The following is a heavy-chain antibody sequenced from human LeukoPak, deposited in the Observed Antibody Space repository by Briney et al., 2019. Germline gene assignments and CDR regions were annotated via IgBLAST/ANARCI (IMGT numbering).Heavy chain of an antibody. CDR2: INHSGST. J-gene: IGHJ4*02. V-gene: IGHV4-34*01. CDR1: GGSFSGYY. Sequence: PSETLSLTCAVYGGSFSGYYWSWIRQPPGKGLEWIGEINHSGSTNYNPSLKSRVTISVDTSKNQFSLKLSSVTAADTAVYYCARAHSGSLEIDYWGQGTLVTVSS. CDR3: ARAHSGSLEIDY. D-gene: IGHD1-26*01.